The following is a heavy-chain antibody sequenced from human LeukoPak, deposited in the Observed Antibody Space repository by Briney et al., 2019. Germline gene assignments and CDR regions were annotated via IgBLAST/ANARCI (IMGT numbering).Heavy chain of an antibody. CDR3: VAYNWNYPDY. Sequence: PGGSLRLSCAASGFTFRSYFMNWVRQAPGKGLVWVSRINTDGRDTEYADSVKGRFTISRDNAKNTLYMQMNSLREEDTAVYYCVAYNWNYPDYWGQGTLVTVSS. J-gene: IGHJ4*02. CDR1: GFTFRSYF. CDR2: INTDGRDT. D-gene: IGHD1-7*01. V-gene: IGHV3-74*03.